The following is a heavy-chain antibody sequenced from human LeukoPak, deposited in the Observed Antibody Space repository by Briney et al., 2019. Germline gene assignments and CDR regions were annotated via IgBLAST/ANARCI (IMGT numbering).Heavy chain of an antibody. V-gene: IGHV4-30-4*01. CDR1: GGSISSGDYY. Sequence: SQTLTLTCTVSGGSISSGDYYWSWIRQPPGKGLEWIGYIYYSGSTYYNPSLKSRVTISVDTSKNQFSLKLSSVTAADTAVYYCARGNRSYGDYIFDYWGQGTLVTVSS. D-gene: IGHD4-17*01. CDR3: ARGNRSYGDYIFDY. CDR2: IYYSGST. J-gene: IGHJ4*02.